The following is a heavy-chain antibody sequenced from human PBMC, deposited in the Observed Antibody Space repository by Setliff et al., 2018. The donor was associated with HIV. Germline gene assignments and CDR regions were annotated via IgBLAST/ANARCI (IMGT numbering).Heavy chain of an antibody. Sequence: TLSLTCTVSGDSMNNFYWSWIRQPPGKGLEWIGYIYYSGSTNYNPSLKSRVTIAVDTSRSQFSLNLASVTAADTAMYYCATGLIMAPDYWGQGSLVTVSS. CDR2: IYYSGST. CDR1: GDSMNNFY. D-gene: IGHD2-8*01. J-gene: IGHJ4*02. V-gene: IGHV4-59*12. CDR3: ATGLIMAPDY.